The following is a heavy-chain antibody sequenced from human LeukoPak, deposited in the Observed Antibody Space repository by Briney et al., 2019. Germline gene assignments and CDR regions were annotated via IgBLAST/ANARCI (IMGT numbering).Heavy chain of an antibody. CDR1: GFTFSNFA. V-gene: IGHV3-48*02. Sequence: GGSLRLSCAASGFTFSNFAMTWVRQAPGKGPEWVSYISSTSRTIFYADSVKGRFTISRDNAKNSLYLHMNSLRDEDTAVYYCARNAWADYWGQGTLDTVSS. J-gene: IGHJ4*02. CDR3: ARNAWADY. D-gene: IGHD1-26*01. CDR2: ISSTSRTI.